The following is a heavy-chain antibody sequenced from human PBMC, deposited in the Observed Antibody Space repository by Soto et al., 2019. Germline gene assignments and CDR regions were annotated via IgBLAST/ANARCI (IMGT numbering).Heavy chain of an antibody. CDR2: ISNSGSST. J-gene: IGHJ4*02. Sequence: GGSLRLSCAASGLTFSNYALSWVRQAPGKGLECVSTISNSGSSTYYAGSVKGRFTISRDNSKNTLYLQLNSLRAEDTAIYYCARIVAGYWGQGT. CDR1: GLTFSNYA. D-gene: IGHD5-12*01. CDR3: ARIVAGY. V-gene: IGHV3-23*01.